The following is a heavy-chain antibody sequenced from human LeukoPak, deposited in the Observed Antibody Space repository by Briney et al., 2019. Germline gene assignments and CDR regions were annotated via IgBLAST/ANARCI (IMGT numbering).Heavy chain of an antibody. CDR1: GFTFDDYA. J-gene: IGHJ4*02. V-gene: IGHV3-9*01. Sequence: GGSLRLSCAASGFTFDDYAMHWVRQAPGKGLEWVSGISWNSGSIGYADSVKGRFTISRDNAKNSLYLQMNSLRAEDTALYYCAKGEARFLEWLFNYWGQGTLVTVSS. CDR3: AKGEARFLEWLFNY. CDR2: ISWNSGSI. D-gene: IGHD3-3*01.